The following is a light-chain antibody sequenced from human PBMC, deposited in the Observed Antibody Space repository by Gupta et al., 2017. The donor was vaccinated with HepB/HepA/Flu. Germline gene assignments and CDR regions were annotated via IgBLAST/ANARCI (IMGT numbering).Light chain of an antibody. J-gene: IGLJ2*01. CDR2: KDI. CDR3: QPAVSSGTYVV. CDR1: GLPKQY. Sequence: SNELTQPPSVSVSLGQTATITCSGDGLPKQYAYWYQQRPGQAPLLIISKDIERPSGIPERFVGSTSGTTVTLTITGAQAEDEADYYCQPAVSSGTYVVFGGGTRLTVL. V-gene: IGLV3-25*03.